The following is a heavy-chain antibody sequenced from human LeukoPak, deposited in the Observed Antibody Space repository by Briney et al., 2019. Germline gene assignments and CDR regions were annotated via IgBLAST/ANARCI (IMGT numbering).Heavy chain of an antibody. CDR3: ATHKTPLGYSHFDY. V-gene: IGHV4-59*08. J-gene: IGHJ4*02. D-gene: IGHD5-24*01. CDR1: GGSISSYY. Sequence: SETLPLTCTVSGGSISSYYWSWIRQPPGKGLEWIGYIYYSGSMNYNPSLKSRVTISVDTSKNQFSLKLSSVTAADTAVYYCATHKTPLGYSHFDYWGQVTLVTVSS. CDR2: IYYSGSM.